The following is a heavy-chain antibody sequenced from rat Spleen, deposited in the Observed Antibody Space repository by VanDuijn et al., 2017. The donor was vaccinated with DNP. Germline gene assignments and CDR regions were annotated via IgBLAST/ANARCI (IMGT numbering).Heavy chain of an antibody. Sequence: EVQLVESGGGFVQPGRSLKLSCAASGFTFSSYWMYWIRQAPGKGLEWVASINTDGGSTYYRDSVKGRFTISRDNAKSTLYLQMDSLRSEDTATYYCTTFEGRNAWGQGTSVTVSS. D-gene: IGHD1-11*01. CDR2: INTDGGST. CDR1: GFTFSSYW. CDR3: TTFEGRNA. J-gene: IGHJ4*01. V-gene: IGHV5-27*01.